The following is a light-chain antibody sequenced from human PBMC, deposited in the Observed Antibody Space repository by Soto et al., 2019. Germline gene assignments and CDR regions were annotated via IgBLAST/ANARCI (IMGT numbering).Light chain of an antibody. CDR3: QQSYSTPFT. CDR2: AAS. V-gene: IGKV1-39*01. J-gene: IGKJ3*01. CDR1: QSIRSS. Sequence: DIQMTQSPSSLSVSVGDRVTITCRTSQSIRSSLNWYQQKPGKAPNLLIYAASRLQSGVPSRFSGSGSGTDFTLTISSLQPADFATYYCQQSYSTPFTFGPGTKVDIK.